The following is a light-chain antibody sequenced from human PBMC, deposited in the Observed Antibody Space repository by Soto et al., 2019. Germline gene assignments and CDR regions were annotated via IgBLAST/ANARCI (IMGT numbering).Light chain of an antibody. CDR1: QGISSY. CDR3: QQYYSYPPIT. J-gene: IGKJ5*01. Sequence: AIRMTQSPSSLSASTGDRVTITCRASQGISSYLAWYQQKPGKAPKLLIYAASTLQSGVPSRFSGSGSGTDFTLTISCLQSEDFATYYYQQYYSYPPITFGQGTRLEI. V-gene: IGKV1-8*01. CDR2: AAS.